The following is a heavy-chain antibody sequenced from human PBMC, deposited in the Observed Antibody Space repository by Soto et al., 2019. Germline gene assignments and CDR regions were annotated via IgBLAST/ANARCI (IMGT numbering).Heavy chain of an antibody. V-gene: IGHV4-4*02. Sequence: SETLSLTCTVSSASIISSNWWIWVRQPPGKGLEWIGEIYHRGSTNHNPSLKSRVTISVDTSMHQFSLNLTSVTAADTAVYYCAVRQYYSYYIDVWGKGTTVTVAS. CDR3: AVRQYYSYYIDV. CDR2: IYHRGST. D-gene: IGHD3-10*01. CDR1: SASIISSNW. J-gene: IGHJ6*03.